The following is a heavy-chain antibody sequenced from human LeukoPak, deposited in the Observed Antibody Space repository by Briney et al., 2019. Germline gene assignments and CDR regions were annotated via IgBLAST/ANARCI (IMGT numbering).Heavy chain of an antibody. CDR1: GLTVSSHY. D-gene: IGHD3-10*01. Sequence: SGGSLRLSCAASGLTVSSHYMSWVRQAPGKGLEWVSVIYSGGSTYYADSVKGRFTISRDNSKNTLYLQLNSLRDEDTAVYYCARDSRFGKLLIPYFDSWGQGTLVTVSS. CDR2: IYSGGST. J-gene: IGHJ4*02. V-gene: IGHV3-66*01. CDR3: ARDSRFGKLLIPYFDS.